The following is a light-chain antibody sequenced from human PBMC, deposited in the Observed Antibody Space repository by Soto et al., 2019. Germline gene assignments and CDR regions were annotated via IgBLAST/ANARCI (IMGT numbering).Light chain of an antibody. CDR2: GAS. J-gene: IGKJ2*01. V-gene: IGKV3-20*01. CDR3: HQYGSSPLYT. CDR1: QSVSSSY. Sequence: EIVLTQSPGTLYFSPGEIATLSCRASQSVSSSYLAWYQQKPGQAPRLLIYGASSRATGIPDRFSGSGSGTDFTLTISRLEPEDFAVYYCHQYGSSPLYTFGQGTKLEIK.